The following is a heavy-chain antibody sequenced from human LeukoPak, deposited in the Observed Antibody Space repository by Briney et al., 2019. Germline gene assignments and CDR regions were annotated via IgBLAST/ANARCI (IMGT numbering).Heavy chain of an antibody. CDR3: AREREHSFDY. J-gene: IGHJ4*02. V-gene: IGHV6-1*01. Sequence: SQTLSLTCAISGDGVSSNSVAWNWIRQTPSRGLEWLGRTYYRSKWYNDYAVSVKSRITINADTSKNQFSLQLNSVSPEDTAVYYCAREREHSFDYWGQGTLVTVSS. CDR2: TYYRSKWYN. D-gene: IGHD1-26*01. CDR1: GDGVSSNSVA.